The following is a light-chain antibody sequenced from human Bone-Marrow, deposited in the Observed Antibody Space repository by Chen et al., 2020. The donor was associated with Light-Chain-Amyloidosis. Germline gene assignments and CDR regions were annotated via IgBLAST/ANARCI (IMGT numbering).Light chain of an antibody. CDR3: QSADSSGTYEVI. Sequence: SYEPTQPPSVSVSPGQTASITCSGDDLPTKYAYWYQQKPGQAPVLVVQRDTERPSGISERFSGSSSGTTATLTISGVQAEDEADYHCQSADSSGTYEVIFGGGTKLTVL. CDR2: RDT. J-gene: IGLJ2*01. V-gene: IGLV3-25*03. CDR1: DLPTKY.